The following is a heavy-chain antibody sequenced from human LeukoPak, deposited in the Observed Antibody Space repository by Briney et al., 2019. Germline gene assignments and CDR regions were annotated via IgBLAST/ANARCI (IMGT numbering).Heavy chain of an antibody. CDR2: ISGSGGST. V-gene: IGHV3-23*01. CDR3: AKGTDSYGRRTSFDY. D-gene: IGHD5-18*01. J-gene: IGHJ4*02. CDR1: GFTFSSYA. Sequence: GGSLRLSCAASGFTFSSYAMSWVRQAPGKGLEWVSAISGSGGSTYYADSVKGRFTISRDNSKNTLYLQMNSLRAEETAVYYCAKGTDSYGRRTSFDYWGQGTLVTVSS.